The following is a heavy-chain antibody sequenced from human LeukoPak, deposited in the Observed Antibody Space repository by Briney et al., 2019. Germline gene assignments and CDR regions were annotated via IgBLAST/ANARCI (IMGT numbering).Heavy chain of an antibody. V-gene: IGHV1-8*01. CDR2: MNPNSGNT. CDR1: GYTFTSYD. Sequence: GASVKVSCKASGYTFTSYDINWVRQAIGQGLEWMGWMNPNSGNTGYAQKFQGRVTMTRNTSISTAYMELSSLRSEDTAVYYCARGEESSSWYYYYYYMDVWGKGTTVTVSS. CDR3: ARGEESSSWYYYYYYMDV. J-gene: IGHJ6*03. D-gene: IGHD6-13*01.